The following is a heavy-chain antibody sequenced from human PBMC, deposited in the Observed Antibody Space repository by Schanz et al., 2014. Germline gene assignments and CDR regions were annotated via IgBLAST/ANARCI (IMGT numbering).Heavy chain of an antibody. D-gene: IGHD6-13*01. CDR3: AKGRYSSSRFYFDY. V-gene: IGHV3-11*01. CDR1: GFIFNDYY. CDR2: ISRDGTTS. Sequence: QVQLVESGGGLVKPGGSLRLSCAASGFIFNDYYMNWIRQAPGKGLEWLSYISRDGTTSYYADSVKGRFTISRDNAKNSLYLEMTSLRGEDTAVYYCAKGRYSSSRFYFDYWGQGILVTVSS. J-gene: IGHJ4*02.